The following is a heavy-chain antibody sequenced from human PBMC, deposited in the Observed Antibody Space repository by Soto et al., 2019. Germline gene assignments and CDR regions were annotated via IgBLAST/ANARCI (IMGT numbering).Heavy chain of an antibody. CDR2: ISGSGGST. Sequence: EVQLLDSGGGLVQPGGSLRLSCAASGFTFSTYAMSWVRQAPGKGLEWVSAISGSGGSTYYADSVKGRFTISRDNSKNTLYLQMNSLRAEDTAVYYCAKVEGGYSYGLIDYWGQGTLVTVSS. V-gene: IGHV3-23*01. CDR3: AKVEGGYSYGLIDY. J-gene: IGHJ4*02. CDR1: GFTFSTYA. D-gene: IGHD5-18*01.